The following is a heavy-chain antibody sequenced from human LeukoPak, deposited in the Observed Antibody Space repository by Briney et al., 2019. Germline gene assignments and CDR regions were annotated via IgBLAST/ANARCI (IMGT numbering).Heavy chain of an antibody. CDR3: ARHRYCSSTSCYENFGY. CDR1: GYSISSGYY. J-gene: IGHJ4*02. CDR2: IYHSGCT. V-gene: IGHV4-38-2*01. D-gene: IGHD2-2*01. Sequence: GSLRLSCAASGYSISSGYYWGWIRPPPGKGLEWIGSIYHSGCTYYNPSLKSRVTISVDTSKNQFSLKLSSVTAADTAVYYCARHRYCSSTSCYENFGYWGQRTLVTVSS.